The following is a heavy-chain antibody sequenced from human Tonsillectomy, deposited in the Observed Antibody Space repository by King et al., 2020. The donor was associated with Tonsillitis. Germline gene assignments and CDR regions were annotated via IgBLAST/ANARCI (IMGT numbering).Heavy chain of an antibody. CDR3: ARLSYEILTGYYLFDY. Sequence: QLQESGPGLVKPSETLSLTCTVSGGSISSSNFYWGWVRQPPGKGLEWIGNFYYSGSTYYNPSLKSRVTISVDTSKNQFSLRVSSVTAADTAVYYCARLSYEILTGYYLFDYWGQGTLVTVSS. V-gene: IGHV4-39*01. D-gene: IGHD3-9*01. J-gene: IGHJ4*02. CDR2: FYYSGST. CDR1: GGSISSSNFY.